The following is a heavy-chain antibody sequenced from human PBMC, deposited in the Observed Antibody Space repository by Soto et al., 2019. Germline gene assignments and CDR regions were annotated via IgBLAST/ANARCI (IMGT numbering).Heavy chain of an antibody. CDR1: GGSFSAYY. V-gene: IGHV4-34*01. CDR3: ARVMAPGCTTIVCYVSWGGREDS. D-gene: IGHD3-16*01. J-gene: IGHJ4*02. Sequence: QVQLQQWGAGLLKPSETLSLTCAVYGGSFSAYYWSWIRQTPGKGLEWIGEINHSGSTNYNPSLKRRVTISVDTSKSQFSLKLSSVTAADTAVYYCARVMAPGCTTIVCYVSWGGREDSWGQGTLVTVSS. CDR2: INHSGST.